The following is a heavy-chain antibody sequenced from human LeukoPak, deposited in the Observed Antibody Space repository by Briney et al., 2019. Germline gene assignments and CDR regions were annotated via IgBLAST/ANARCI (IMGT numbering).Heavy chain of an antibody. CDR2: IYTSGST. CDR3: AREGWDYYYMDV. CDR1: GCPISSYY. J-gene: IGHJ6*03. Sequence: PSETLSLTCTVSGCPISSYYWSRIRQPAGKGLEGIGRIYTSGSTNYNPSLKSRVTMSVDTSKTQCSLKLSSVTAADTAIYYCAREGWDYYYMDVWGKGTTVTVSS. V-gene: IGHV4-4*07. D-gene: IGHD6-19*01.